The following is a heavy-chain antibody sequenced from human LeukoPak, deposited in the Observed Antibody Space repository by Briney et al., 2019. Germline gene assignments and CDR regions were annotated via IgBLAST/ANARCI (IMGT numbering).Heavy chain of an antibody. J-gene: IGHJ5*02. CDR3: ARGNGGVITTLNWFDP. CDR2: INHSGST. Sequence: SETLSLTCAVYGGSFSGYYWSWIRQPPGKGLEWIGEINHSGSTNYNPSLKSRVTILVDTSKNQFSLKLSSVTAADTAVYYCARGNGGVITTLNWFDPWGREPWSPSPQ. V-gene: IGHV4-34*01. D-gene: IGHD3-22*01. CDR1: GGSFSGYY.